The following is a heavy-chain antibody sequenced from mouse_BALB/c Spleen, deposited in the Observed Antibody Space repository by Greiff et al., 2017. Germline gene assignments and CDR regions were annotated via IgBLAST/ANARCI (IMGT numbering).Heavy chain of an antibody. J-gene: IGHJ3*01. CDR2: ISCYNGAT. V-gene: IGHV1S34*01. CDR3: AWTARASWFAY. Sequence: LVKTGASVKISCKASGYSFTGYYMHWVKQSHGKSLEWIGYISCYNGATSYNQKFKGKATFTVDTSSSTAYMQFNSLTSEDSAVYYCAWTARASWFAYWGQGTLVTVSA. D-gene: IGHD3-2*01. CDR1: GYSFTGYY.